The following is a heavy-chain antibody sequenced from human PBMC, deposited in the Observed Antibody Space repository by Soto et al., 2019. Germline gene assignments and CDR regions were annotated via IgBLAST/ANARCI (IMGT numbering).Heavy chain of an antibody. D-gene: IGHD3-22*01. CDR1: GYSFTSYW. Sequence: ESLKISFKGSGYSFTSYWIGWVRQIPGKGLEWMGIIYPGDSDTRYSPSFQGQVTISADKSISTAYLQWSSLKASDTAMYYCARSPSSWLLRYFDYWGQGTLVTVSS. CDR2: IYPGDSDT. CDR3: ARSPSSWLLRYFDY. V-gene: IGHV5-51*01. J-gene: IGHJ4*02.